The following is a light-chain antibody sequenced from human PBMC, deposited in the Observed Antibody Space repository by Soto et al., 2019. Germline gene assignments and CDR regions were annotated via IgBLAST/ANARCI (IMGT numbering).Light chain of an antibody. CDR1: QSLLKSTGYNY. V-gene: IGKV2-28*01. J-gene: IGKJ1*01. Sequence: DIVMTQYPLSLPVTPGEPASISCRSSQSLLKSTGYNYLDWYLQKPGQSPQLLIYLGSNRASGVPDRFSGSGSGTDFTLKISRVEAEDVGVYYCMQALQTPPTFGQGTKVDIK. CDR2: LGS. CDR3: MQALQTPPT.